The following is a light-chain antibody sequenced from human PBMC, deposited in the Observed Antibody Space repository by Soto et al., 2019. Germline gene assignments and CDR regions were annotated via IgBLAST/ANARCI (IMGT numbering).Light chain of an antibody. CDR1: QTISSW. CDR2: HAS. V-gene: IGKV1-5*01. J-gene: IGKJ1*01. Sequence: DIDRTRFLSCQCAYVGGRGTITCRASQTISSWLAWYQQKPGNAPKLLIYHASTLESGVPSRFSGIVSVKQNTVYNRGLQSRDFCSYDLPNSGCETFGQGTKVDIK. CDR3: PNSGCET.